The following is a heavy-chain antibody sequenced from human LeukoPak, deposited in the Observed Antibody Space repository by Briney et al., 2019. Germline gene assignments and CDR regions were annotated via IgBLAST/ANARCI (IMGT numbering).Heavy chain of an antibody. CDR3: AREGRGYSYAFEY. V-gene: IGHV3-23*01. J-gene: IGHJ4*02. CDR1: GFTFSSSS. CDR2: LTGSGGST. D-gene: IGHD5-18*01. Sequence: PGGSLRLSCAASGFTFSSSSMSWVRQAPGKGLEWVSALTGSGGSTYYADSVKGRFTISRDNGQNTLYVQMNSLRAEDKAVYYCAREGRGYSYAFEYWGQGTLVTVSS.